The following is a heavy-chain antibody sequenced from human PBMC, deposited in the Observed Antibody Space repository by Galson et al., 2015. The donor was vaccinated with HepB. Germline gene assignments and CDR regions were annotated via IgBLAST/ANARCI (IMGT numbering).Heavy chain of an antibody. CDR3: AREGRRTGEVTKAFDM. V-gene: IGHV3-74*01. CDR1: GFTNYW. CDR2: INSDGSST. D-gene: IGHD7-27*01. Sequence: LRLSCAASGFTNYWMHWVRQAPGRGLVWVSCINSDGSSTSYADSVKGRFTISRDNAKNTLYLQMNSLRDEDTAVYYCAREGRRTGEVTKAFDMWVQGTMVTVSS. J-gene: IGHJ3*02.